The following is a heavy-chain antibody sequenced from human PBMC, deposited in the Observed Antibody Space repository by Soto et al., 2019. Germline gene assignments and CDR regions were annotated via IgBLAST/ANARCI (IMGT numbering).Heavy chain of an antibody. CDR1: GGSFSNYA. CDR3: ARGQTYYYVSSGYYRGLEDVFHI. J-gene: IGHJ3*02. Sequence: QVQLVQSGAEVKQTGSSVKVSCKASGGSFSNYAIIWVRQAPGQGLEWVGGTIPIFGTSDYAQKFRGRVTITADASTSTAYMELSSLRSDDTAVYYCARGQTYYYVSSGYYRGLEDVFHIWAQGTMVTVSS. CDR2: TIPIFGTS. D-gene: IGHD3-22*01. V-gene: IGHV1-69*01.